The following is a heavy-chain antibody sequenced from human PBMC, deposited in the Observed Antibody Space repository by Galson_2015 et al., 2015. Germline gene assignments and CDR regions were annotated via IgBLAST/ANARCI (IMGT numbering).Heavy chain of an antibody. D-gene: IGHD3-10*01. CDR3: ARGGYYYGAGSFWWFDP. CDR2: ISSSSSYI. V-gene: IGHV3-21*01. J-gene: IGHJ5*02. Sequence: LRLSCAASGFTFSSYSMNWVRQAPGKGLEWVSSISSSSSYIYYADSVKGRFTISRDNAKNSLYLQMNSLRAEDTAVYYCARGGYYYGAGSFWWFDPWGQGTLVTVSS. CDR1: GFTFSSYS.